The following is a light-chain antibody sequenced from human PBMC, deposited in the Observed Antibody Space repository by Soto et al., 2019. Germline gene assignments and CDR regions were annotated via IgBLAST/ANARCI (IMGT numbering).Light chain of an antibody. V-gene: IGKV1-39*01. Sequence: DIQMTQSPSSLSASVGDRVTISCRASQSISTFLNWYQQKPGSAPRLLIYRASSVKSGVPPRFSGSGSGSSFTLTISSLRPEDVEIYFCQHSYSSPPWTFGQGTKVEVK. J-gene: IGKJ1*01. CDR1: QSISTF. CDR2: RAS. CDR3: QHSYSSPPWT.